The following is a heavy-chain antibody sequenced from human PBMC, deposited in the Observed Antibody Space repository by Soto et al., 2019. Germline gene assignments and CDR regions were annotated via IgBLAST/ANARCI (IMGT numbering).Heavy chain of an antibody. J-gene: IGHJ6*02. D-gene: IGHD6-13*01. V-gene: IGHV3-30*18. CDR1: GFTFSSYG. Sequence: QVQLVESGGGVVQPGRSLRLSCAASGFTFSSYGMHWVRQAPGKGLEWVAVISYDGSNKYYADSLKGRVTISRDNSKNALYLQMNSLRAEDTAVYYCAKGNHWIAAAGNYYGMDVWGQGTTVTVSS. CDR2: ISYDGSNK. CDR3: AKGNHWIAAAGNYYGMDV.